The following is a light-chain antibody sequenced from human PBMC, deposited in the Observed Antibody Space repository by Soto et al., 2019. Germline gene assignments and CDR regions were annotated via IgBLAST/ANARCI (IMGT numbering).Light chain of an antibody. V-gene: IGKV3-20*01. J-gene: IGKJ4*01. CDR3: HQYGGSPT. CDR2: DAS. CDR1: QSVSDTH. Sequence: EIVLTQSPGALSLSPGESATLSCRASQSVSDTHVAWYQQRPGQAPRLLIYDASRRDIGVPDRFSGSGSGTDFTLTISRLEPEDFAVYYCHQYGGSPTFGGGTKVDIK.